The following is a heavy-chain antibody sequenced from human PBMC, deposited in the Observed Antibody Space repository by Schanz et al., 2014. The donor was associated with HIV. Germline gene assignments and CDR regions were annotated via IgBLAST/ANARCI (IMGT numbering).Heavy chain of an antibody. CDR3: ARVSGVSSFDF. J-gene: IGHJ4*02. CDR1: GYTFTGYF. V-gene: IGHV1-46*01. D-gene: IGHD6-25*01. Sequence: QVQLVQSGAEVKKPGASVKVSCKASGYTFTGYFMHWVRQAPEQVVEWMGGIIPIFGTAKYAQKFQGRVTMTSDTSTSTVYMELSSLRSEDTALYYSARVSGVSSFDFWGQGTLVIVSS. CDR2: IIPIFGTA.